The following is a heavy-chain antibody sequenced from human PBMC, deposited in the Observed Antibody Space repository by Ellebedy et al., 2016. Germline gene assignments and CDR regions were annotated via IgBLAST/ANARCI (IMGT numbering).Heavy chain of an antibody. D-gene: IGHD2-2*01. CDR1: RLPFSTFF. CDR2: ISANGNKR. Sequence: GESLKTSXAVSRLPFSTFFMSWVRQAPGKGLEWVAIISANGNKRDLEDSVQGRFTISRNNFRNTHHLQMNNLRGEDTAVYYWRQGHYADYWGQGTLVSVSS. CDR3: RQGHYADY. V-gene: IGHV3-23*01. J-gene: IGHJ4*02.